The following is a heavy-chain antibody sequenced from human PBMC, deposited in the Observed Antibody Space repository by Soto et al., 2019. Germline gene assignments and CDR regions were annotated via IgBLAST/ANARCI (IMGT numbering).Heavy chain of an antibody. CDR1: GFTFSSYA. J-gene: IGHJ6*03. D-gene: IGHD2-2*01. CDR2: ISGSGGST. Sequence: GGSLRLSCAASGFTFSSYAMSWVRQAPGKGLEWVSAISGSGGSTYYADSVKGRFTISRDNSKNTLFMQMNRLRARDTAVYYCATSRGYCSSTSCYGVEDYYYYYMDVWGKGTTVTVSS. V-gene: IGHV3-23*01. CDR3: ATSRGYCSSTSCYGVEDYYYYYMDV.